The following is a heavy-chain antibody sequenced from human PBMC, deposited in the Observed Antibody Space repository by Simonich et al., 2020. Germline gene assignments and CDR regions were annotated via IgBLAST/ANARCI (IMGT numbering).Heavy chain of an antibody. CDR1: GGSFSGYY. J-gene: IGHJ3*02. Sequence: QVQLQQWGAGLLKPSETLSLPCAVYGGSFSGYYWSWIRQPPGKGLEWIGEINHSGSTNYNPSLKSRVTRSVDTSKNQFSLKLSSVTAADTAVYYCARLSSRSDAFDIWGQGTMVTVSS. V-gene: IGHV4-34*01. CDR2: INHSGST. CDR3: ARLSSRSDAFDI.